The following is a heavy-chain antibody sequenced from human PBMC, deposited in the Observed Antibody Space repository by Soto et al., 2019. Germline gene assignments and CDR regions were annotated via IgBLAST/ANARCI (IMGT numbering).Heavy chain of an antibody. CDR2: IHAGNGNT. D-gene: IGHD2-15*01. J-gene: IGHJ4*02. Sequence: ASVKVSCKASGYTFSSYAIHWVRQAPGQGLEWMGWIHAGNGNTKYSQSFQGRVTISRDTSATTAYMELNSLRSEDTAVYYCARGVAFLDYWGQGTLGTVSS. CDR1: GYTFSSYA. V-gene: IGHV1-3*01. CDR3: ARGVAFLDY.